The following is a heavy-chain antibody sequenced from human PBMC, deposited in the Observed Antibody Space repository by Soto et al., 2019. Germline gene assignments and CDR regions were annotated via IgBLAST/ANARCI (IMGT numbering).Heavy chain of an antibody. CDR2: IIPIFGKA. V-gene: IGHV1-69*01. D-gene: IGHD3-16*02. Sequence: QVQLVQSGAEVKKPGSSVKVSCKASGGTFSTYAITWVQQAPGQGLVWMGGIIPIFGKASYAQKFQGRVTITADESTSTAYMELSSLRSEDTAVYYCAKGEDDYVWGSYRFWGQGTLVTVSS. J-gene: IGHJ4*02. CDR3: AKGEDDYVWGSYRF. CDR1: GGTFSTYA.